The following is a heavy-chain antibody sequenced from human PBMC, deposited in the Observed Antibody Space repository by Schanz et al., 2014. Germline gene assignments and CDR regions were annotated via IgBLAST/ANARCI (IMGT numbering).Heavy chain of an antibody. D-gene: IGHD4-17*01. CDR2: INPSGGST. V-gene: IGHV1-46*01. J-gene: IGHJ6*03. CDR1: GYIFGSHG. CDR3: ARAPVTVGPYHYYMDV. Sequence: QLMQSGSEVRKPGASVKVSCKASGYIFGSHGMTWVRQAPGQGLEWMGIINPSGGSTSYAQKFQGRVTMTADKSTSTVYMEVSGLRSEDTAVYYCARAPVTVGPYHYYMDVWGKGTTVTVS.